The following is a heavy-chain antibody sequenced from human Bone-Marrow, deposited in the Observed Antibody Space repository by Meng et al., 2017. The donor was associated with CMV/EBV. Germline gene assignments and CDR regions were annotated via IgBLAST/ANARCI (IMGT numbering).Heavy chain of an antibody. D-gene: IGHD6-13*01. V-gene: IGHV4-34*01. Sequence: SQTLSLTCAVYGGSFSGYYLSWIRQPPGKGLEWIGEINHSGSTNYNPYLKSRVTISVDTSKNQFSLKLSPVTAADTAVYYCARGLPNASTSWYLKVWPTKWFDPWGRGILVIVSS. CDR3: ARGLPNASTSWYLKVWPTKWFDP. J-gene: IGHJ5*02. CDR1: GGSFSGYY. CDR2: INHSGST.